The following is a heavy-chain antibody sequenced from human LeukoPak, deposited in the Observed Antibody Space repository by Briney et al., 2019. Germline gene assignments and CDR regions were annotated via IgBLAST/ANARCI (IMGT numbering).Heavy chain of an antibody. CDR1: GGSISSSSYY. J-gene: IGHJ6*03. CDR3: ARSLSVGAHYMDV. V-gene: IGHV4-39*07. CDR2: IYYSGST. Sequence: PSETLSLTCTVSGGSISSSSYYWGWIRQPPGKGLEWIGSIYYSGSTYYNPSLKSRVTISVDTSKNQFSLKLSSVTAADTAVYYCARSLSVGAHYMDVWGKGTTVTVSS. D-gene: IGHD1-26*01.